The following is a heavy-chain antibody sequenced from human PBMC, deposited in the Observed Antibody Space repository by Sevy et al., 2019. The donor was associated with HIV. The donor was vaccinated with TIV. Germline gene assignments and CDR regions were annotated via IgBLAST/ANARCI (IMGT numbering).Heavy chain of an antibody. Sequence: ASVKVSCKASGGTFSSYAISWVRQAPGQGLEWMGGIIPIFGTANYAQKFQGRVTITADESTSTAYMELRNLRSDDTAVYFCARAPSGSQGPGQYFHHWGQGTLVTVSS. CDR1: GGTFSSYA. CDR2: IIPIFGTA. V-gene: IGHV1-69*13. CDR3: ARAPSGSQGPGQYFHH. J-gene: IGHJ1*01. D-gene: IGHD1-26*01.